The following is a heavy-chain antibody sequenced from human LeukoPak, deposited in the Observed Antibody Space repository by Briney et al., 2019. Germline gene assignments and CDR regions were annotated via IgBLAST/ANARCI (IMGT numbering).Heavy chain of an antibody. Sequence: GRSLRLSCAAPGFTFSSYGMHWVRQAPGKGLEWVAVISYDGSNKYYADSVKGRFTISRDNSKNTLYLQMNSLRAEDTAVYYCAKRMGPYGMDVWGQGTTVTVSS. J-gene: IGHJ6*02. CDR3: AKRMGPYGMDV. CDR1: GFTFSSYG. V-gene: IGHV3-30*18. CDR2: ISYDGSNK. D-gene: IGHD2-8*01.